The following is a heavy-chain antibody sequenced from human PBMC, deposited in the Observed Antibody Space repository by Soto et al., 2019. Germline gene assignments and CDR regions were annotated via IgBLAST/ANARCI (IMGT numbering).Heavy chain of an antibody. Sequence: PGGSLRFSCAASVFVFSGYSMNWVRQAPGKGLEWVSAINGDSTYIYYAESLKGRFTVSRDNARTSLFLQMNSLRAEDTAIYYCARLMPADTGWQYGMVVWGKGNTVPVSS. J-gene: IGHJ6*04. CDR1: VFVFSGYS. V-gene: IGHV3-21*01. D-gene: IGHD2-2*01. CDR2: INGDSTYI. CDR3: ARLMPADTGWQYGMVV.